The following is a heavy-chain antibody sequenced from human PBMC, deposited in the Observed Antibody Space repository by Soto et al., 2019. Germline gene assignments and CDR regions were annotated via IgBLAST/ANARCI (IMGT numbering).Heavy chain of an antibody. CDR1: GGSISSGGYY. Sequence: QVQLQESGPGLVKPSQTLSLTCTVSGGSISSGGYYWSWIRQHPGKGLEWIGYIYYSGSTYYNPSLKRRVTISVDTSKNQFSLKPGSVTAADTAVYYCAREEGSGWYAFDYWGQGTLVTVSS. J-gene: IGHJ4*02. CDR2: IYYSGST. V-gene: IGHV4-31*03. D-gene: IGHD6-19*01. CDR3: AREEGSGWYAFDY.